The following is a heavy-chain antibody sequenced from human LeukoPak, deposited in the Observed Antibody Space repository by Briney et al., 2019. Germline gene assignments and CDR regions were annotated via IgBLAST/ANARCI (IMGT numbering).Heavy chain of an antibody. J-gene: IGHJ6*03. CDR3: ARGASIFGVVDYYMDV. CDR2: INPNSGGT. Sequence: SVKVSCKASGYTFTGYYMHWVRQAPGQGLEWMGWINPNSGGTNYAQKFQGRVTMTRDTSISTAYMELSRLRSDDTAVYYCARGASIFGVVDYYMDVWGKGTTVTVSS. CDR1: GYTFTGYY. V-gene: IGHV1-2*02. D-gene: IGHD3-3*01.